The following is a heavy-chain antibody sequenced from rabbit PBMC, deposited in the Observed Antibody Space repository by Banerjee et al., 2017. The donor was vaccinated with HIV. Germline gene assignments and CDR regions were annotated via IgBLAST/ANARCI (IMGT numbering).Heavy chain of an antibody. CDR3: AKDLAGSGYYYFNL. Sequence: QEQLVESGGGLVQPEGSLTLTCTASGFSFSSSYWICWVRQAPGKGLEWIACIWNGDGSAKYANWAKGRFTISKTSSTTMTLQMTSLTVADTATYFCAKDLAGSGYYYFNLWGQGTLVTVS. CDR1: GFSFSSSYW. D-gene: IGHD8-1*01. CDR2: IWNGDGSA. V-gene: IGHV1S45*01. J-gene: IGHJ4*01.